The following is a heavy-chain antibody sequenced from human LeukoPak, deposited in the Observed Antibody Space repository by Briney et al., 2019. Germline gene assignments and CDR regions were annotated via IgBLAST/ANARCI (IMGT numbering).Heavy chain of an antibody. J-gene: IGHJ4*02. D-gene: IGHD1-26*01. CDR1: GYSFTSYY. V-gene: IGHV1-46*01. CDR2: VNPGGGGT. Sequence: ASVKVSCKASGYSFTSYYMHWLRQGPGQGLEWVGIVNPGGGGTSYAQRFQGRVTMTRDTSTSTVYVELSSLRSEDTAVYYCARVPKSGSYSDYFDYWGQGTLVTVSS. CDR3: ARVPKSGSYSDYFDY.